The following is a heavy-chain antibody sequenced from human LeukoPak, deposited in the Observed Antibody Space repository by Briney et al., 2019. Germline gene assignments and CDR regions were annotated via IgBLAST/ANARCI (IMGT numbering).Heavy chain of an antibody. J-gene: IGHJ4*02. V-gene: IGHV1-18*01. CDR1: GCTFTSYG. CDR3: ARESTPKITIFGVVMGGYFDY. CDR2: ISAYNGNT. Sequence: ASVKVSCKASGCTFTSYGISWVRQAPGQGLEWMGWISAYNGNTSYAQKLQGRVTMTTDTSTSTAYMELSSLRSEDTAVYYCARESTPKITIFGVVMGGYFDYWGQGTLVTVSS. D-gene: IGHD3-3*01.